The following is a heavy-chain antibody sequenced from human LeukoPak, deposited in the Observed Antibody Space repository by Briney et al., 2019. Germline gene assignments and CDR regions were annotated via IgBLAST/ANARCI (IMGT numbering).Heavy chain of an antibody. J-gene: IGHJ4*02. V-gene: IGHV3-21*01. CDR3: ARTSITIFDLDY. D-gene: IGHD3-3*01. CDR2: ISSCSSYI. CDR1: GFTFSSYS. Sequence: GSLRLSCAASGFTFSSYSMNWVRQAPGKGLEWVSSISSCSSYIYYADSVKGRFTISRDNAKNSLYLQMNSLRAEDTAVYYCARTSITIFDLDYWGQGTLVTVSS.